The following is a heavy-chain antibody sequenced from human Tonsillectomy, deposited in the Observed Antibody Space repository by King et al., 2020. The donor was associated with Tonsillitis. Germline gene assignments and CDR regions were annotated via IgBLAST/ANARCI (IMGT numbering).Heavy chain of an antibody. J-gene: IGHJ4*02. Sequence: VQLVESGGGLVKPGGSLRLSCAASGFTFSDYHMSWIRQPPGKGLEWVSYISSNPSYTKYADSVKGRFTISRDNAKNSLYLQMNSLRGDDTAVYYCARTWSSPDFWGQGTLVTVSS. CDR1: GFTFSDYH. V-gene: IGHV3-11*05. CDR2: ISSNPSYT. CDR3: ARTWSSPDF.